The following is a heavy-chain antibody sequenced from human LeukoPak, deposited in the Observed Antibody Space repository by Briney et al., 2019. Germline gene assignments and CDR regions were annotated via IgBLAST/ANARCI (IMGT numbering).Heavy chain of an antibody. V-gene: IGHV3-30*04. CDR2: VSYDGSNK. J-gene: IGHJ4*02. D-gene: IGHD6-19*01. CDR1: GFTFSNYA. CDR3: ARLMASIAVAGNTDY. Sequence: GGSLRLSCAASGFTFSNYAMHWVRQAPGKGLEWVAVVSYDGSNKYYGDPVKGRFIVSRDNSKKTLYLQMNSLRAEDTAVYYCARLMASIAVAGNTDYWGQGTLVTVSS.